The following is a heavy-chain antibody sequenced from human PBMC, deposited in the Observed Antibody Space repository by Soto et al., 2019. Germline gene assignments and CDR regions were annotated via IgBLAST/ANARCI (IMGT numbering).Heavy chain of an antibody. CDR1: GFTFSRYG. J-gene: IGHJ6*02. CDR3: AKLLGDNYYYAMDV. D-gene: IGHD3-10*01. V-gene: IGHV3-30*18. Sequence: GGSLRLSCAASGFTFSRYGMHWVRQAPGKGLEWVALMSDDGSNKYYADSVKGRCTIFRDNSKKTLYLQMNSLRAEDTAVYYCAKLLGDNYYYAMDVWGQGTTVTVSS. CDR2: MSDDGSNK.